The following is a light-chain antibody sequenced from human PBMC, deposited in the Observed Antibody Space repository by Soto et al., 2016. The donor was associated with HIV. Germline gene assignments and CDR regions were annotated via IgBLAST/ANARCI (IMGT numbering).Light chain of an antibody. J-gene: IGKJ5*01. CDR3: QRYDNLPIT. Sequence: DIQMTQSPSSLSASVGDRVTITCRASQGISNYLAWYQQKPGKVPKLLIYGASKLETGVPSRFSGSGSGTYFTFTITSLQSEDIATYYCQRYDNLPITFGQGTRLVI. CDR1: QGISNY. V-gene: IGKV1-33*01. CDR2: GAS.